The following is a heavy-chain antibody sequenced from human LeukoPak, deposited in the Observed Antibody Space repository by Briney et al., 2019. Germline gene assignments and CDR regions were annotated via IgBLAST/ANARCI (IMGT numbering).Heavy chain of an antibody. J-gene: IGHJ4*02. V-gene: IGHV3-7*03. CDR2: INLDGSEK. D-gene: IGHD3-10*01. CDR3: VRGVTMIRGAVMYPFFFDF. CDR1: GFSFGDFF. Sequence: PGGSLRLSCAASGFSFGDFFMSWARQAPGKGLEWVANINLDGSEKFHVDFVKGRFTISRDNAKSALYLQMNSLRAADTAMYFCVRGVTMIRGAVMYPFFFDFWGRGTLVTVSS.